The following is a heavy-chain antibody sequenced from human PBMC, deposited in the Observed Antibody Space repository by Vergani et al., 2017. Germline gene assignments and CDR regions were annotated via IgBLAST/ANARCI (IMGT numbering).Heavy chain of an antibody. V-gene: IGHV4-34*11. CDR1: GGSFSGYY. CDR3: ARGIKSGSYYFDY. CDR2: IYYSGST. Sequence: QVQLQQWGAGLLKPSETLSLTCAVYGGSFSGYYWSWIRQPPGKGLEWIGYIYYSGSTNYNPSLKSRVTISVDTSKNQFSLKLSSVTAADTAVYYCARGIKSGSYYFDYWGQGTLVTVSS. D-gene: IGHD1-26*01. J-gene: IGHJ4*02.